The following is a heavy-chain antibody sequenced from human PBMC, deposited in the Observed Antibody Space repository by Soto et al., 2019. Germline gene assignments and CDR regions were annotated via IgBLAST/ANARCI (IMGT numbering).Heavy chain of an antibody. J-gene: IGHJ1*01. CDR1: GGTFSSYT. V-gene: IGHV1-69*02. D-gene: IGHD6-13*01. CDR2: IIPILGIA. Sequence: QVQLVQSGAEVKKPGSSVKVSCKASGGTFSSYTISWVRQAPGQGLEWMGRIIPILGIANYAQKFQGRVTITADKSTSTAYMELSSLRSEDTAVYYCASVGGSSSWAEYFQHWGQGTLVTVSS. CDR3: ASVGGSSSWAEYFQH.